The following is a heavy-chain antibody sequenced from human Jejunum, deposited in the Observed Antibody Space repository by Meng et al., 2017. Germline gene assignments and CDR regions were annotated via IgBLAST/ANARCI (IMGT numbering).Heavy chain of an antibody. V-gene: IGHV3-74*01. D-gene: IGHD5-12*01. CDR3: TRVVVATIS. CDR2: INSDGSST. CDR1: GFTFSSYW. J-gene: IGHJ4*02. Sequence: GESLKISCVASGFTFSSYWMHWVRQAPGKGLVWVSRINSDGSSTSYADSVKGRFTISRDNAKNTLYLQMNSLRAEDTAVYYCTRVVVATISWGQGTLVT.